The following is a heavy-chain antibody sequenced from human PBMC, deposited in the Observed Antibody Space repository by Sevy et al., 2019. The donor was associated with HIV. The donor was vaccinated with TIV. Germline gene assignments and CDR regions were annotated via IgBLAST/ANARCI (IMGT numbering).Heavy chain of an antibody. D-gene: IGHD1-26*01. V-gene: IGHV4-59*03. CDR1: NGSISDYY. Sequence: SETLSLTCTVSNGSISDYYWSWIRQPPGKGLEWIGYIYYTGSTNYNPSLKSRVTISIDTSKSQFSLKLSSVTAADTAVYFCAGREDNWFDPWGQGTLVTVSS. J-gene: IGHJ5*02. CDR3: AGREDNWFDP. CDR2: IYYTGST.